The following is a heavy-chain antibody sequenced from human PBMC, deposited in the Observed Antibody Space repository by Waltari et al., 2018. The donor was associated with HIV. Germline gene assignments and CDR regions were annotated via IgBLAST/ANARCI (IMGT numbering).Heavy chain of an antibody. CDR1: GYTFNNYA. V-gene: IGHV7-4-1*02. Sequence: QVQLVQSGFHLKKPGASVKIPCTASGYTFNNYAMHWVRQAPGHGLEWMGWMNTNSGDPTYAQGFTGRFVFSLDTSISTTYLQINSLKPEDSAVYYCARSPAFWGQGTLVIVSS. CDR2: MNTNSGDP. CDR3: ARSPAF. J-gene: IGHJ4*02.